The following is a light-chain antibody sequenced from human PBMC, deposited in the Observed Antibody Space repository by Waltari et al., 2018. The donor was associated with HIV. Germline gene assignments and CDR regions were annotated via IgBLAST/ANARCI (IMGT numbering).Light chain of an antibody. CDR2: RNN. J-gene: IGLJ1*01. CDR3: AAWDDSLSGSWV. Sequence: QSVLTQPPSASGTPGQRVTISCSGSSSNIGSNYVSWYQQLPGTAPKLLIYRNNQRPSGVPDRFSGSKSGTSASLAISGLRSEDEADYYCAAWDDSLSGSWVFGTGTKVTVL. V-gene: IGLV1-47*01. CDR1: SSNIGSNY.